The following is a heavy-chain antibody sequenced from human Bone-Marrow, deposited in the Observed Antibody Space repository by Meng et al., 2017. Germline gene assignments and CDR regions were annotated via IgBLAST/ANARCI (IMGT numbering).Heavy chain of an antibody. D-gene: IGHD1-26*01. CDR2: INAGNGNT. CDR1: GYTFTSYA. CDR3: AREGIGPLPPSSVQMGATNLFGY. V-gene: IGHV1-3*01. J-gene: IGHJ4*02. Sequence: ASVKVSCKASGYTFTSYAMHWVRQAPGQRLEWMGWINAGNGNTKYSQKFQGRVTITRDTSASTAYMELSSLRSEDTAVYYCAREGIGPLPPSSVQMGATNLFGYWGQGTLVTVSS.